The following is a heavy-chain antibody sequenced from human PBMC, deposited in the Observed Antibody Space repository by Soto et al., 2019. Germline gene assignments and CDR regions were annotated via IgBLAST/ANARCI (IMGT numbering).Heavy chain of an antibody. CDR1: GYRFSSYW. Sequence: GESLKISCKGSGYRFSSYWIGWVRQMPGKDPEWMGIIYPGDSDTRYSPSFQGQVTISADKSINTAYLQWSSLKASDTAMYYCARGQPPAHPFDYWGQGTLVTVSS. CDR2: IYPGDSDT. V-gene: IGHV5-51*01. CDR3: ARGQPPAHPFDY. J-gene: IGHJ4*02.